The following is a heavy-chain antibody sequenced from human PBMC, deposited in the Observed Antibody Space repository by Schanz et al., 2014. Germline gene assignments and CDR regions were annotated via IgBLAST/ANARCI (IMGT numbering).Heavy chain of an antibody. CDR2: INHGGST. CDR3: ARAARRTRVVPLYFDY. J-gene: IGHJ4*02. D-gene: IGHD2-2*01. V-gene: IGHV4-34*01. CDR1: GGPFSGYY. Sequence: QVQLQQWGAGLLKPSETLSLTCAAYGGPFSGYYWSWIRQPPGKGLEWIAEINHGGSTNYNPSLKSRVTISVDTSKNQFSLKLRSVTAADTAVYYCARAARRTRVVPLYFDYWGQGTLVTVSS.